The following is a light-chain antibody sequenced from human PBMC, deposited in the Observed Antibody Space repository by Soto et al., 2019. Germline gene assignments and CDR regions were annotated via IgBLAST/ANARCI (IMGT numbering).Light chain of an antibody. CDR2: EVS. J-gene: IGLJ1*01. CDR3: SSYTSSRSIV. CDR1: SSDVGDYDY. V-gene: IGLV2-14*01. Sequence: QSALTQPASLSGSPGQSITISCTGTSSDVGDYDYVSWYQQHPGKAPKLIIYEVSDRPSGVSNRFSGSKSANTASLTISGLQAEDEADYFCSSYTSSRSIVFGTGTKVTVL.